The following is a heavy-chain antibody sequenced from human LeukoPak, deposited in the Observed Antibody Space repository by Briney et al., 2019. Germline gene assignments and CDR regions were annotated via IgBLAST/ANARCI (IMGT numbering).Heavy chain of an antibody. Sequence: GASVKVSCKASGYTFTGYYMHWVRQAPGHGLEWMGRINPNSGGTNYAQKFQGRVTMARDTSISTAYMELSRLRSDDTAVYYCASGLETYYYGSGSDYWGQGTLVTVSS. CDR1: GYTFTGYY. CDR3: ASGLETYYYGSGSDY. V-gene: IGHV1-2*06. J-gene: IGHJ4*02. CDR2: INPNSGGT. D-gene: IGHD3-10*01.